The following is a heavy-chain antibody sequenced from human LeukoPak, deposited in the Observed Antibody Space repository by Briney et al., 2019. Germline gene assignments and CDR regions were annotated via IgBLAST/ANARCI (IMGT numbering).Heavy chain of an antibody. D-gene: IGHD6-6*01. CDR1: GGTFSSYA. V-gene: IGHV1-69*04. Sequence: ASVKVSCKASGGTFSSYAISWVRQAPGQGLEWMGRIIPILGIANYAQKFQGRVTITADTSTSTAYMELSSLRSEDTAVYYCAVHSIGARYYYYGMDVWGQGTTVTVSS. CDR2: IIPILGIA. J-gene: IGHJ6*02. CDR3: AVHSIGARYYYYGMDV.